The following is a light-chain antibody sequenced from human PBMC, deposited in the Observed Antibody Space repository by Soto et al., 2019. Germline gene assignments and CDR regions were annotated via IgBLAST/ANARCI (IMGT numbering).Light chain of an antibody. CDR3: SSYISSSTYVV. CDR2: EVT. V-gene: IGLV2-14*01. Sequence: QSALTQPASVSGSPGQSVTISCTGTKSDIGGYHYVSWYQQHPDKAPKLMIYEVTNRPSGVSNRFSGSKSGSTASLTISGLQAEDEADYYCSSYISSSTYVVFGGGTKLTVL. J-gene: IGLJ2*01. CDR1: KSDIGGYHY.